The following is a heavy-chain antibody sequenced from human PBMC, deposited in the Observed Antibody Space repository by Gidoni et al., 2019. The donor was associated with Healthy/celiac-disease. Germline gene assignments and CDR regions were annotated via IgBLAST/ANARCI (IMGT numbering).Heavy chain of an antibody. J-gene: IGHJ4*02. D-gene: IGHD6-6*01. Sequence: QVQLQESGPGLAEPSENLSLTCTVSGGSISSYYWSWIRQPPGKGLEWIGYIYYSGNTNYNPSLKSRVTISVDTSKTQFSLKLSSVTAADTAVYYCATKYSSSSADYWGQGTLVTVSS. CDR1: GGSISSYY. CDR3: ATKYSSSSADY. CDR2: IYYSGNT. V-gene: IGHV4-59*01.